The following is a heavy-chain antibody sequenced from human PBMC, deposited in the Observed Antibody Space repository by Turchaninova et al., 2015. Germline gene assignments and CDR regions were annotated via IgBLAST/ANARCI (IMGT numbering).Heavy chain of an antibody. CDR2: ITPMCEAP. D-gene: IGHD3-22*01. Sequence: QVQLVQSGAEVKKPGSSVKVSCKASGGTFSPSTISWVGQAPGPGLEGMGGITPMCEAPNCEQKFQGRCIITADEFTSTVYMELRSLRSEDTALYFCARGPDSSSYYYFYWGQGTLVTVSS. J-gene: IGHJ4*02. V-gene: IGHV1-69*12. CDR3: ARGPDSSSYYYFY. CDR1: GGTFSPST.